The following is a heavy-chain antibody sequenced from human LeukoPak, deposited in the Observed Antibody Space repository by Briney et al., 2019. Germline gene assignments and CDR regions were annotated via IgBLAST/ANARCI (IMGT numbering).Heavy chain of an antibody. CDR3: ARRRHDFWSGYSTPGYFDY. D-gene: IGHD3-3*01. Sequence: SQTLSLTCTVSGGSISSGGYYWSWIRQQPGKGLEWIGYIYYSGSTYYNPSLKSRVTTSVDTSKNQFSLKLSSVTAADTAVYYCARRRHDFWSGYSTPGYFDYWGQGTLVTVSS. CDR2: IYYSGST. V-gene: IGHV4-31*03. CDR1: GGSISSGGYY. J-gene: IGHJ4*02.